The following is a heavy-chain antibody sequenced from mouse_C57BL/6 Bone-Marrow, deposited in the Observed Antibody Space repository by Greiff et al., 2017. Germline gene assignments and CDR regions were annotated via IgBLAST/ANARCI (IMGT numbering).Heavy chain of an antibody. Sequence: QVQLQQSGAELVRPGASVKLSCKASGYTFTDYYINWVKQRPGQGLEWIARIYPGSGNTYYNEKFKGKATLTAEKSSSTAYMQLSSLTSEDSAVYFCGRLRRAYGSSYAYAMDYWGQGTSVTVSS. J-gene: IGHJ4*01. CDR2: IYPGSGNT. V-gene: IGHV1-76*01. CDR3: GRLRRAYGSSYAYAMDY. D-gene: IGHD1-1*01. CDR1: GYTFTDYY.